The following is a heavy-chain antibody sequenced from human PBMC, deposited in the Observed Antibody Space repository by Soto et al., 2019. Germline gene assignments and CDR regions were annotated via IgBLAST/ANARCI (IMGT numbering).Heavy chain of an antibody. Sequence: GGSLRLSCTVSGFAFNNYGINWVRQAPGKGLEWVSSISKSDYTYYSDSVKGRFTISRDNDRNSLYLEMNSLRDEDTAVYYCARDRCYDGTCYSASDSWGQGTLVTVS. D-gene: IGHD2-15*01. J-gene: IGHJ5*01. V-gene: IGHV3-21*06. CDR2: ISKSDYT. CDR1: GFAFNNYG. CDR3: ARDRCYDGTCYSASDS.